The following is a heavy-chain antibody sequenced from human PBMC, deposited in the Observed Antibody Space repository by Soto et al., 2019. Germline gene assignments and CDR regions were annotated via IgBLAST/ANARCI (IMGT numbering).Heavy chain of an antibody. Sequence: EVQLLESGGGLVQPGGSLRLSCAASGFTFSSYAMSWVRQAPGKGLEWVSAISGSGGTTYTYYADSVKGRFTISRDNSQNTLYLHMNSLRAEDTAVYYCAKGRDYGGNYRDYWGQGTLVTVSP. J-gene: IGHJ4*02. CDR2: ISGSGGTTYT. CDR3: AKGRDYGGNYRDY. CDR1: GFTFSSYA. D-gene: IGHD4-17*01. V-gene: IGHV3-23*01.